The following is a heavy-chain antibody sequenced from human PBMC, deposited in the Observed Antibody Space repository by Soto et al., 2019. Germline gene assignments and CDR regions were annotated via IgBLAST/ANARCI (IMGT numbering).Heavy chain of an antibody. J-gene: IGHJ3*02. CDR1: GFTFSTYT. CDR3: PRSTPGNPFDI. Sequence: EVQLVESGGGLVEPGGSLRLSCAASGFTFSTYTMNWVRQAPGKGLEWVSSISAGSRSIYYTDSLKGRSTVSRDNSKNSLYLQINSLKADDLAVYHSPRSTPGNPFDIWGQGTMVTVSS. CDR2: ISAGSRSI. V-gene: IGHV3-21*01. D-gene: IGHD3-10*01.